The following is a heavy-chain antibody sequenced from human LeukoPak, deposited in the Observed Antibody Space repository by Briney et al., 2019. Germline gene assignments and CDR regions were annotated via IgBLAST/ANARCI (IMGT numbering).Heavy chain of an antibody. Sequence: GGSLRLSCAASGFTVSSNYMSWVRQAPGKGLEWVSVIYSGGSTYYADSVKGRFTISRDNSKNTLYLQMNSLRAEDTAVYYCARAGITMVRGAPDYWGQGTLVTVSS. CDR3: ARAGITMVRGAPDY. V-gene: IGHV3-53*01. J-gene: IGHJ4*02. CDR2: IYSGGST. D-gene: IGHD3-10*01. CDR1: GFTVSSNY.